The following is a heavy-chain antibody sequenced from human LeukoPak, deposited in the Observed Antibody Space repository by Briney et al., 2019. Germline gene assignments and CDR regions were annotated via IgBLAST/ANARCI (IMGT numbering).Heavy chain of an antibody. CDR1: GYTFTNYG. CDR2: IIPIFGTA. J-gene: IGHJ3*02. D-gene: IGHD4-23*01. V-gene: IGHV1-69*13. CDR3: ATTVVPLYAFDI. Sequence: ASVKVSCKASGYTFTNYGISWVRQAPGQGLEWMGGIIPIFGTANYAQKFQGRVTITADESTSTAYMELSSLRSEDTAVYYCATTVVPLYAFDIWGQGTMVTVSS.